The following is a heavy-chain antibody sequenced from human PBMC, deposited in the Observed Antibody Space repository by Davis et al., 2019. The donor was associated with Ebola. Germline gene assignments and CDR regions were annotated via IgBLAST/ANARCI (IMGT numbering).Heavy chain of an antibody. J-gene: IGHJ4*02. CDR3: ASDETGATTGSFDY. V-gene: IGHV4-39*01. CDR2: IYYSGST. Sequence: SETLSLTCTVSGGSISSYYWSWIRQPPGKGLEWIGSIYYSGSTYYNPSLKSRVTISVDTSKSQFSLKLSSVTAADTAVYYCASDETGATTGSFDYWGQGTLVTVSS. CDR1: GGSISSYY. D-gene: IGHD1-26*01.